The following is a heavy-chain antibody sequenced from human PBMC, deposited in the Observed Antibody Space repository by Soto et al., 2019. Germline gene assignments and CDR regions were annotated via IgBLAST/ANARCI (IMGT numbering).Heavy chain of an antibody. J-gene: IGHJ4*02. D-gene: IGHD3-9*01. CDR1: GXTFTSYG. CDR2: IRGDGGQT. CDR3: ARDVGLDSDDFFAY. Sequence: LRLSFTASGXTFTSYGMGWVRQAPGKGLQWVSTIRGDGGQTHYTDSVKGRFSISRDNSKNTVYLQMDSLRAEDTAMYFCARDVGLDSDDFFAYWGQGTQVTVSS. V-gene: IGHV3-23*01.